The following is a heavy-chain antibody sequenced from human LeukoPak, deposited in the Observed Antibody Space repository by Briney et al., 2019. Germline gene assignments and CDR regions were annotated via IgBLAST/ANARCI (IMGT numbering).Heavy chain of an antibody. D-gene: IGHD2/OR15-2a*01. CDR1: GLTVSSYG. CDR2: LIGSAVNT. J-gene: IGHJ4*02. CDR3: AKHTSGPFYSGPDQ. Sequence: PGESLRLSCGSSGLTVSSYGVRWVSQAPGKGLEWVSTLIGSAVNTYYADSVKGRFTISRDDSKNTVYLQMNSLRAEDTAVYSCAKHTSGPFYSGPDQWGQGTLVTVSS. V-gene: IGHV3-23*01.